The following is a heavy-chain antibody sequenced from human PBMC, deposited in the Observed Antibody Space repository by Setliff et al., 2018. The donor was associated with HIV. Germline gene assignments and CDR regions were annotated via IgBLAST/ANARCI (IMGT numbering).Heavy chain of an antibody. Sequence: PGGSLRLSCAASGFTFNSYAMSWVRQAPGKGLEWVATMSGSTGDTYYADSVKGRFTISRDNYKNTLYLQMNSLRAEDTAVYYCAKPHCGGDCLLSFWAFDIWGQGTMVTVSS. CDR1: GFTFNSYA. CDR3: AKPHCGGDCLLSFWAFDI. J-gene: IGHJ3*02. CDR2: MSGSTGDT. D-gene: IGHD2-21*02. V-gene: IGHV3-23*01.